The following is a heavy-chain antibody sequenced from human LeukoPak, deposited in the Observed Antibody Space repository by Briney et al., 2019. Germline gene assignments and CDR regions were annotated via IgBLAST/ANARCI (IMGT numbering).Heavy chain of an antibody. CDR2: IIPIFGTA. V-gene: IGHV1-69*05. D-gene: IGHD2-15*01. CDR1: GGTFSSYA. Sequence: SVKVSCKASGGTFSSYAISWVRQAPGQGLEWTGRIIPIFGTANYAQKFQCRVTITTDESTSTAYMELSSLRSEDTAVYYCATNRDCSGGSCYPYYYYYMDVWGKGTTVTVSS. CDR3: ATNRDCSGGSCYPYYYYYMDV. J-gene: IGHJ6*03.